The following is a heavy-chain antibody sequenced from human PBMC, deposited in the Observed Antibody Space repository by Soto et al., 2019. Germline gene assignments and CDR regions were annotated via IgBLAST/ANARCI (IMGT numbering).Heavy chain of an antibody. CDR2: IIPIFGTA. CDR1: GGTFSSYA. Sequence: QVQLVQSGAEVKKPGSSVKVSCKASGGTFSSYAISWVRQAPGQGLEWMGGIIPIFGTANYAQKFQGRATITADEATSTAYMELGRLRAEDTAVYYCARSPPRSSVLVPAAPGWFDPWGQRTLVTVSS. D-gene: IGHD2-2*01. V-gene: IGHV1-69*12. CDR3: ARSPPRSSVLVPAAPGWFDP. J-gene: IGHJ5*02.